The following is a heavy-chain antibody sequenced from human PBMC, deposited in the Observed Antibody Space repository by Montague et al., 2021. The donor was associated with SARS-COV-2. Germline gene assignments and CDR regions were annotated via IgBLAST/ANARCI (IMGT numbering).Heavy chain of an antibody. CDR2: INHSGST. CDR3: ARMRAVLLWFGESTYFDY. D-gene: IGHD3-10*01. V-gene: IGHV4-34*01. CDR1: GGSFSGYY. Sequence: SETLSLTCAVYGGSFSGYYWSWIRQPPGKGLEWIGEINHSGSTNXXPSLKSRVTISVDTSKNQFSLKLSSVTAADTAVYYCARMRAVLLWFGESTYFDYWGQGTLVTVS. J-gene: IGHJ4*02.